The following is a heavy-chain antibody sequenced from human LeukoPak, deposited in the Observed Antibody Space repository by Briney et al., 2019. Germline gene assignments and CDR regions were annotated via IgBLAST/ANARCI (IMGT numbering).Heavy chain of an antibody. CDR3: ATLPDRDGDY. CDR2: FDREDGET. CDR1: GYTLTGSS. J-gene: IGHJ4*02. V-gene: IGHV1-24*01. Sequence: ASVKVSCKVSGYTLTGSSMHWVRQAPGKGLEWMGGFDREDGETIYAQKFQGRVTMTEDTSTGTAYMELSSLRSEDTAVYYCATLPDRDGDYWGQGTLVTVSS. D-gene: IGHD5-24*01.